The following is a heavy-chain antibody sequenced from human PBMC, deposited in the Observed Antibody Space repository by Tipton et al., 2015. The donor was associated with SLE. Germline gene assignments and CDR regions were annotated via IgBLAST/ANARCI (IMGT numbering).Heavy chain of an antibody. D-gene: IGHD3-3*01. CDR3: ARSFGVVTYFDY. CDR1: GFTFSSYS. Sequence: SLRLSCAASGFTFSSYSMNWVRQAPGKGLEWVSSISSSSSYIYYADSVKGRFTISRDNSKNTLYLQMNSLRAEDTAVYYCARSFGVVTYFDYWGQGTLVTVSS. CDR2: ISSSSSYI. J-gene: IGHJ4*02. V-gene: IGHV3-21*01.